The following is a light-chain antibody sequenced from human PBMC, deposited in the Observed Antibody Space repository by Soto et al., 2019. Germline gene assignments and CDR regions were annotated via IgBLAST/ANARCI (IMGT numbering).Light chain of an antibody. CDR2: DTD. Sequence: QAVGTQEPSLTVSPGGTVTLTCGSSTGTVTSGHLPYWFQQKPGQAPRTLIYDTDNKHSWTPARFSGSLLGGKAALTLSGAQPEDEAEYYCLLSYSGARMVFGGGTKLTVL. J-gene: IGLJ2*01. CDR1: TGTVTSGHL. CDR3: LLSYSGARMV. V-gene: IGLV7-46*01.